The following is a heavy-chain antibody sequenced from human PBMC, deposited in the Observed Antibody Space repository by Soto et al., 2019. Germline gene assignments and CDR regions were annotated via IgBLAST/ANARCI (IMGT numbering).Heavy chain of an antibody. J-gene: IGHJ5*02. V-gene: IGHV4-39*01. CDR1: GGSISDISYC. Sequence: SETLSLTCTVSGGSISDISYCWGWIRQPPGKGLQWIGCMFYSGATYYNPSLKNRVTLSVDTSNNEFSLKLVSVTAPDTAVYYCARHKSGSDWLDPWGQGTLVTVSS. D-gene: IGHD2-15*01. CDR2: MFYSGAT. CDR3: ARHKSGSDWLDP.